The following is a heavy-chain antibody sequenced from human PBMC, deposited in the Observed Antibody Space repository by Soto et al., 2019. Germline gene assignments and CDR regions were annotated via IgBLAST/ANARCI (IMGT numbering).Heavy chain of an antibody. V-gene: IGHV6-1*01. CDR3: ARALDNWSDP. Sequence: SQTLSLSCVISGDIVSSNSAAWNWIRQSPSRGLEWLGRTYYRSKWYYDYAVSMRSRITINSDTSKNQFSLQLTSVNPEDTAVYFCARALDNWSDPRGKGSRVTVSS. CDR1: GDIVSSNSAA. J-gene: IGHJ5*02. CDR2: TYYRSKWYY.